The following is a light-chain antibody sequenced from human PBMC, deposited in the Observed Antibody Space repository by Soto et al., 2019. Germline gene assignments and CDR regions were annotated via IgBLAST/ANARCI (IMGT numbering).Light chain of an antibody. CDR3: QQRHNWPIT. J-gene: IGKJ5*01. CDR2: DAF. CDR1: QSVRSN. Sequence: EIEMTQSPATLCVSPGEGATLSCRANQSVRSNLAWYQQKPGQAPRLLIYDAFSRAPGIPARFSGGGSGTDFTLTISSLEPEDFGVYYCQQRHNWPITFGQGTRLEIK. V-gene: IGKV3D-15*01.